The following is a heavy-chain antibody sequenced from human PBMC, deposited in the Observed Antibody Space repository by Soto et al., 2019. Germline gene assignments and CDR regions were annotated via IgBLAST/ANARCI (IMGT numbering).Heavy chain of an antibody. J-gene: IGHJ6*02. V-gene: IGHV1-18*01. CDR1: GYTFTSYG. Sequence: SVKVSGKASGYTFTSYGISCVRQAPGQGLEWMGWISAYNGSTSYAQKFQGRVTMTRDTSTSTVYMELSSLRSEDTAVYYCARNYDFWSGSPIFYGMDVWGQGTTVTVSS. D-gene: IGHD3-3*01. CDR2: ISAYNGST. CDR3: ARNYDFWSGSPIFYGMDV.